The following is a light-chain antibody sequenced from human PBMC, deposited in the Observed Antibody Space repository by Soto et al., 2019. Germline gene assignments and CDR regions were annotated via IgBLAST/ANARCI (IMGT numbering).Light chain of an antibody. CDR2: GAS. J-gene: IGKJ3*01. V-gene: IGKV1-9*01. CDR3: QQFNSLPMP. CDR1: QGISSF. Sequence: IQLTQSPSSLSASVGDRVTITCRASQGISSFLAWYQQKPGKAPKLLIYGASTLQSGVPSRFSGSGSGTDFTLTIGSLQPEDFAPYFCQQFNSLPMPFGPGTKVDI.